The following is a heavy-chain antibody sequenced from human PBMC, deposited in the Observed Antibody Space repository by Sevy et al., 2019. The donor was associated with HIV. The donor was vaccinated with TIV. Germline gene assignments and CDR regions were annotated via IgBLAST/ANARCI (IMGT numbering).Heavy chain of an antibody. CDR2: ISAGGTTT. CDR1: GFIFSNYP. V-gene: IGHV3-23*01. CDR3: AKRYCSTITCYDDDFWNPYYFYCLDV. D-gene: IGHD2-2*01. Sequence: GGSLRLSCAASGFIFSNYPMSWVRHSPGKGLEWVSDISAGGTTTYYADSVEGRFTISRDNVKNTVFLQMNSLGAEDTAIYYSAKRYCSTITCYDDDFWNPYYFYCLDVWGQGISVTVSS. J-gene: IGHJ6*02.